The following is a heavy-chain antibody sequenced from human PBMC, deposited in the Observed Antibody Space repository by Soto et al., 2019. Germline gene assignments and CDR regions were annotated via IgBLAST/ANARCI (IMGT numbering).Heavy chain of an antibody. CDR3: ARQGITMIVVVVTDNWFDP. CDR1: GDSISRNNYY. D-gene: IGHD3-22*01. J-gene: IGHJ5*02. CDR2: IYYSGST. Sequence: SETLSLTCSVSGDSISRNNYYWGWIRQPQGKALEWIGSIYYSGSTYYNPSLKSRVTISVDTPKNQFSLKLTSVTAADTAVYYCARQGITMIVVVVTDNWFDPWGQGTLVTVSS. V-gene: IGHV4-39*01.